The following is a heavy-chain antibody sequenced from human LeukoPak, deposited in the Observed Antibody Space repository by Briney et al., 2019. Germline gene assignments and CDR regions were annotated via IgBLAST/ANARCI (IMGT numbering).Heavy chain of an antibody. CDR2: ISSDGSST. CDR3: ARGPYYHDSSGSDAFDI. D-gene: IGHD3-22*01. CDR1: GFTFSSYW. V-gene: IGHV3-74*01. J-gene: IGHJ3*02. Sequence: GGSLRLSCAASGFTFSSYWMHWVRQAPGKGLVWVSRISSDGSSTSYADSVKGRFTISRDNAKNTLYLQMNSLRAEDTAVYYCARGPYYHDSSGSDAFDIWGQGTMVTVSS.